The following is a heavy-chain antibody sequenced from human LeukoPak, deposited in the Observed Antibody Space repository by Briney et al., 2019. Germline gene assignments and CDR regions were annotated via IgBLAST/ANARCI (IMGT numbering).Heavy chain of an antibody. D-gene: IGHD6-19*01. J-gene: IGHJ4*02. CDR3: ARSAGSSSVCDY. Sequence: ASVKVSCKASGYTFTSYGISWVRQAPGQGLEWMGWISAYNGNTNYAQKLQGRVTMTADTSTSTAYMELSRLTSDDTAVYYCARSAGSSSVCDYWGQGSLVTVSS. V-gene: IGHV1-18*01. CDR1: GYTFTSYG. CDR2: ISAYNGNT.